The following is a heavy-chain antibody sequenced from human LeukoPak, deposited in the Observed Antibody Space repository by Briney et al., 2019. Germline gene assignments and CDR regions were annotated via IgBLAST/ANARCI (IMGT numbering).Heavy chain of an antibody. CDR1: GGSISSSNW. CDR3: ARSIYYGSMHYGMDV. Sequence: SETLSLTCAVSGGSISSSNWWSWVRQPPGKGLEWIGEIYHSGSTNYNPSLKSRVTISVDKSKNQFSLKLSSVTAADTAVYYCARSIYYGSMHYGMDVWGQGTTATVSS. J-gene: IGHJ6*02. D-gene: IGHD3-10*01. V-gene: IGHV4-4*02. CDR2: IYHSGST.